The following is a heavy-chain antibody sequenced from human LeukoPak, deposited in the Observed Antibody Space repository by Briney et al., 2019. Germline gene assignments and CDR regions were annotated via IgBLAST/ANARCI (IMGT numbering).Heavy chain of an antibody. D-gene: IGHD5-18*01. CDR1: GGTFSSYA. Sequence: SVRVSCKASGGTFSSYAISWVRQAPGQGPEWMGGIIPIFGTANCAQKFQGRVTITADKSTSTAYMELSSLRSEDTAVYYCARVLGVQLWPRGRYYFDYWGQGTLVTVSS. CDR2: IIPIFGTA. V-gene: IGHV1-69*06. J-gene: IGHJ4*02. CDR3: ARVLGVQLWPRGRYYFDY.